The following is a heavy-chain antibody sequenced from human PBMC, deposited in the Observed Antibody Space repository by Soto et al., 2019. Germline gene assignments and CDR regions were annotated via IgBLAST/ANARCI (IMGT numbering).Heavy chain of an antibody. CDR1: VGSISSSSYY. J-gene: IGHJ5*02. CDR3: ARHFGEVVVAATWFDP. D-gene: IGHD2-15*01. CDR2: IYYSGST. V-gene: IGHV4-39*01. Sequence: SETLSLTCTVSVGSISSSSYYWGWIRQPPGKGLEWIGSIYYSGSTYYNPSLKSRVTISVDTSKNQFSLKLSSVTAADTAVYYCARHFGEVVVAATWFDPWGQGTLVTVSS.